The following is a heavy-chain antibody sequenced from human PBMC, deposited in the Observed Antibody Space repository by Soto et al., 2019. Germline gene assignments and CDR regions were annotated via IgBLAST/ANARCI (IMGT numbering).Heavy chain of an antibody. CDR3: ARAGYDILTGYSNEGGDRDYYYSMDV. Sequence: QVQLVQSGAEVKKPGSSVKVSCKASGGTFSSYTISWVRQAPGQGLEWMGSIIPILGIANYAQKFQGRVTITADKSTGTSYMELSNPRSEEKAEYYCARAGYDILTGYSNEGGDRDYYYSMDVWGKGTTVTVSS. D-gene: IGHD3-9*01. CDR1: GGTFSSYT. CDR2: IIPILGIA. V-gene: IGHV1-69*02. J-gene: IGHJ6*03.